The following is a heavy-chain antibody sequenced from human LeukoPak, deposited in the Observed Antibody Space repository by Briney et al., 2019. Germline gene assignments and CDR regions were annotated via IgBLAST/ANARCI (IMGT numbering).Heavy chain of an antibody. Sequence: GGSLRLSCAASGFTFSSYGMHWVRQAAGKGLEWGAVIWYDGYNKYYADSVKGRFTISRDNSKNTLYLQMNSLRAEDTAVYYCARAKMTTAGGVFDYWGQGTLVTVSS. CDR1: GFTFSSYG. V-gene: IGHV3-33*01. CDR2: IWYDGYNK. CDR3: ARAKMTTAGGVFDY. D-gene: IGHD6-13*01. J-gene: IGHJ4*02.